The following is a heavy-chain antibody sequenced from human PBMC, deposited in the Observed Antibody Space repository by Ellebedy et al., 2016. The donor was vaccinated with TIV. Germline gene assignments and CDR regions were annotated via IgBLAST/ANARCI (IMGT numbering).Heavy chain of an antibody. J-gene: IGHJ4*02. CDR1: GGSISSSSYY. V-gene: IGHV4-39*02. D-gene: IGHD2-15*01. CDR2: IYYSGST. CDR3: AREGLYCSGGSCYEADY. Sequence: SETLSLTXTVSGGSISSSSYYWGWIRQPPGKGLEWIGSIYYSGSTYYNPSLKSRVTISVDTSKNQFSLKLSSVTAADTAVYYCAREGLYCSGGSCYEADYWGQGTLITVSS.